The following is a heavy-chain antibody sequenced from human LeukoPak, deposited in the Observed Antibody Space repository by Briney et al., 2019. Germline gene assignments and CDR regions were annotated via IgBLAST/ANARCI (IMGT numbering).Heavy chain of an antibody. CDR3: ARVPYSSSWIPQSYFDY. V-gene: IGHV1-18*01. CDR1: GYTFTSYG. Sequence: ASVKVSCKASGYTFTSYGISWVRQAPGQGLEWMGWISAYNGNTNYAQKLQGRVTMTTDTSTSTAYMELRSLRSDDTAVYCCARVPYSSSWIPQSYFDYWGQGTLVTVSS. D-gene: IGHD6-13*01. J-gene: IGHJ4*02. CDR2: ISAYNGNT.